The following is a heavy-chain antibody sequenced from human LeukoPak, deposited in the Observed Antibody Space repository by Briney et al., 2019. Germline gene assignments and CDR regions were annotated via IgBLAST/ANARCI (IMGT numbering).Heavy chain of an antibody. CDR3: ARDLNWGTYFDY. D-gene: IGHD7-27*01. Sequence: PGRSLRLSCAASGFTFSSYSMNWVRQAPGKGLEWVSSISSSSSYIYYADSVKGRFTISRDNAKNSLYLQMNSLRAEDTAVYYCARDLNWGTYFDYWGQGTLVTVSS. CDR2: ISSSSSYI. CDR1: GFTFSSYS. J-gene: IGHJ4*02. V-gene: IGHV3-21*01.